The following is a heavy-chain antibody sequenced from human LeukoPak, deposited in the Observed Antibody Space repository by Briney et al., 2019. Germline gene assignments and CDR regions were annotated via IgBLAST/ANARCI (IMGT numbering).Heavy chain of an antibody. V-gene: IGHV4-4*09. CDR3: ATSHDVKTAPYDL. J-gene: IGHJ5*02. Sequence: PSETLSLTCTVSGGSISSYCWSWVRQPPGKGLEWIGCIFTSGSTDYNPSLKSRVTMSVDTSKNQLSMELRFLTAADTAVYYCATSHDVKTAPYDLWGQGTLVTVSS. CDR1: GGSISSYC. D-gene: IGHD2-21*01. CDR2: IFTSGST.